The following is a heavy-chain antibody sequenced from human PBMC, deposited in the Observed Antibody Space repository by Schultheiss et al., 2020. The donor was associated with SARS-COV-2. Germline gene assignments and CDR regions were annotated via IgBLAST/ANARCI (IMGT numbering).Heavy chain of an antibody. V-gene: IGHV1-18*01. D-gene: IGHD2-2*02. CDR1: GYTFTSYG. J-gene: IGHJ5*02. Sequence: ASVKVSCKASGYTFTSYGISWVRQAPGQGLEWMGWISAYNGNTNYAQELQGRVTMTTDTSTSTAYMELSRLRSDDTAVYYCARALGSPYTSPRFDPWGQGTLVTVSS. CDR3: ARALGSPYTSPRFDP. CDR2: ISAYNGNT.